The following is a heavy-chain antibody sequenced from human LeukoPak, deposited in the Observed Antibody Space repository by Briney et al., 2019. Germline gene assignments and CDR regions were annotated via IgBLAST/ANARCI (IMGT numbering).Heavy chain of an antibody. CDR3: ARASGDSYGSGADY. V-gene: IGHV1-2*02. CDR1: GYTFTSYY. Sequence: GASVKVSCKASGYTFTSYYMHWVRQAPGQGLEWMGWINPNSGGTNYAQKFQGRVTMTRDTSISTAYMELSRLRSDDTAVYYCARASGDSYGSGADYWGRGTLVTVSS. CDR2: INPNSGGT. J-gene: IGHJ4*02. D-gene: IGHD3-10*01.